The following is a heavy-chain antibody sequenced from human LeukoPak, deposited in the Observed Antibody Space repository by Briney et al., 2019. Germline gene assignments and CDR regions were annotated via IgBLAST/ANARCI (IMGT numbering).Heavy chain of an antibody. CDR3: ARADGSWSPNFDY. CDR2: IYTSGST. V-gene: IGHV4-61*02. J-gene: IGHJ4*02. D-gene: IGHD6-13*01. CDR1: GGSISSGSYY. Sequence: SETLSLTCTVSGGSISSGSYYWSWIRQPAGKGLEWIGRIYTSGSTNYNPSLKSRVTISVDTSKNQFSLRLSSVTAADTAVYYCARADGSWSPNFDYWGQGTLVTVSS.